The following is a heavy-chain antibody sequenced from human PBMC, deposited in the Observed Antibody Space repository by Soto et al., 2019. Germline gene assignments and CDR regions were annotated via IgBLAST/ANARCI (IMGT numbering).Heavy chain of an antibody. J-gene: IGHJ4*02. CDR1: GSTFTSYD. CDR2: MNPNSGNT. CDR3: ARERSSGWYVEY. Sequence: QVQLVQSGAEVKKPGASVKVSCKASGSTFTSYDINWVRQATGQGLEWMGWMNPNSGNTVYAQKFQGRVTMPSDTSTSTAYMELSSLRSEDTAVYYCARERSSGWYVEYWGQGTLVTVSS. D-gene: IGHD6-19*01. V-gene: IGHV1-8*01.